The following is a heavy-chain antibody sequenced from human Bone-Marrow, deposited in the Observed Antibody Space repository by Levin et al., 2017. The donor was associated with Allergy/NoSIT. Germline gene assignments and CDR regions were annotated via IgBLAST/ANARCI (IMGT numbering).Heavy chain of an antibody. V-gene: IGHV3-33*01. CDR1: GFRFTRFG. D-gene: IGHD5-12*01. CDR3: ARPSADENFFDS. Sequence: PGGSLRLSCAASGFRFTRFGMHWVRQAPGKGLEWVALIYYGGKKKFYADSVKGRFTISRDNSENMLYLQMASLRVEDTAVYFCARPSADENFFDSWGQGTLVTVSS. CDR2: IYYGGKKK. J-gene: IGHJ4*02.